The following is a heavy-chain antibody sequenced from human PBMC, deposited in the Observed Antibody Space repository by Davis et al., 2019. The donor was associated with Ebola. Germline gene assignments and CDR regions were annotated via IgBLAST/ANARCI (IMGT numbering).Heavy chain of an antibody. CDR3: VYQLLSVDCD. J-gene: IGHJ4*02. CDR2: IDSDGSNR. V-gene: IGHV3-74*01. Sequence: GESLKISCAASGFTFSSYSMNWVRQAPGKGLMWVSRIDSDGSNRKYADSVKGRFTISRDNAKNTLYLQMNSLRDEDTAVYYCVYQLLSVDCDWGQGTLVTVSS. CDR1: GFTFSSYS. D-gene: IGHD2-2*01.